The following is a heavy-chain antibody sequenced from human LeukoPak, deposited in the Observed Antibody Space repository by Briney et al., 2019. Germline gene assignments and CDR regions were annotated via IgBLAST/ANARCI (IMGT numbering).Heavy chain of an antibody. CDR2: INPNSGGT. CDR3: ARDYDSSGNYGMDV. CDR1: GYTFTDYY. V-gene: IGHV1-2*02. Sequence: GASVKVSCKASGYTFTDYYMHWVRQAPGQGLEWVGWINPNSGGTNYAQKFQGRATMTRDTSISTAYMELSRLRSDDTAVYYCARDYDSSGNYGMDVWGQGTTVTVSS. J-gene: IGHJ6*02. D-gene: IGHD3-22*01.